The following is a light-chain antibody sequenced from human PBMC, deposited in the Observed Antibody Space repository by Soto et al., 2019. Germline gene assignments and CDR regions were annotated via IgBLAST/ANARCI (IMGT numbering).Light chain of an antibody. Sequence: EIVLTQSPATLSLSPGERATLSCRASQSVSSYLAWYQQKPGQAPRLLIYDASNRATGIPARFSGSGSGTDFTLTSSSVGPEDFAVYYCQQRSNWPTWTFGQGTKVEIK. CDR1: QSVSSY. V-gene: IGKV3-11*01. J-gene: IGKJ1*01. CDR2: DAS. CDR3: QQRSNWPTWT.